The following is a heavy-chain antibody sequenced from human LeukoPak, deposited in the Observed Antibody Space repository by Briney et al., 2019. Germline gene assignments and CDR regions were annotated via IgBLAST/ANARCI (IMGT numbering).Heavy chain of an antibody. CDR2: ISSSSSTI. CDR1: GFTFSSYS. D-gene: IGHD6-19*01. Sequence: GGSLRLSCAASGFTFSSYSMNWVRQAPGKGLEWVSYISSSSSTIYYADSVKGRFTISRDNAKNSLYLQMNSLRAEDTAVYYCARGSREWLVRFDPWGQGTLVTVSS. V-gene: IGHV3-48*01. J-gene: IGHJ5*02. CDR3: ARGSREWLVRFDP.